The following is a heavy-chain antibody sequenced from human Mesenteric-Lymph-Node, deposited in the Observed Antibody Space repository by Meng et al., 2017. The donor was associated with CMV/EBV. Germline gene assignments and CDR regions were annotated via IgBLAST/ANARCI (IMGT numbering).Heavy chain of an antibody. J-gene: IGHJ6*02. V-gene: IGHV3-23*01. CDR2: VVATGDAT. CDR1: GFTFRSYA. D-gene: IGHD2-2*01. Sequence: GESLKISCAASGFTFRSYAMNWVRQAPGKGLQWVSGVVATGDATYYADSVKGRFTISRDNSKNTIYLEMNSLRGDDTAVYYCARGRYQLQPDYYYYGMDVWGQGTTVTVSS. CDR3: ARGRYQLQPDYYYYGMDV.